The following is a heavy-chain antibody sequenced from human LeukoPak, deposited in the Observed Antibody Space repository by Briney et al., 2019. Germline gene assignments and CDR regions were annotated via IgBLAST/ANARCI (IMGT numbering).Heavy chain of an antibody. Sequence: PSETLSLTCTVSGGSISSYYWSWIRQPPGTGLEWIGYIYYSGSTNYNPSLKSRVTIAVDTSKNQFSLKLSSVTAADTAVYYCAGAGFGELYYYYGMDVWGKGTTVTVSS. CDR3: AGAGFGELYYYYGMDV. J-gene: IGHJ6*04. V-gene: IGHV4-59*01. D-gene: IGHD3-10*01. CDR2: IYYSGST. CDR1: GGSISSYY.